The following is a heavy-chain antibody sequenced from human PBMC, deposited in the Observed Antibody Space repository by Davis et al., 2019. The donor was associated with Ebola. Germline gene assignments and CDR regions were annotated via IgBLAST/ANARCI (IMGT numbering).Heavy chain of an antibody. CDR2: VYYRGDT. CDR3: ARLRKSESSGGFDV. D-gene: IGHD2-15*01. Sequence: SETLSLTCTVSGGSTSGYYWGWLRRRPGKGLTYIGYVYYRGDTNSNPSFQSRVTVSLDTSRNQFSLKLGSVTTADTAIYYCARLRKSESSGGFDVWGQGTMVTVSS. CDR1: GGSTSGYY. V-gene: IGHV4-59*01. J-gene: IGHJ3*01.